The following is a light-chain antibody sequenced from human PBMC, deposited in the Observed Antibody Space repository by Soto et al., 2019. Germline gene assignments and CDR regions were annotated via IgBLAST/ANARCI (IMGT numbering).Light chain of an antibody. Sequence: ALTQPASVSGSPGQSITISCTGTSSDVGTYNYVSWYQQHPGKAPKLMIFEVSNRPSGVSNRFSGSKSVNTASLTISGLQAEDEADYYCSSYTSSSTLVFGGGTKLTVL. CDR3: SSYTSSSTLV. CDR2: EVS. V-gene: IGLV2-14*01. J-gene: IGLJ3*02. CDR1: SSDVGTYNY.